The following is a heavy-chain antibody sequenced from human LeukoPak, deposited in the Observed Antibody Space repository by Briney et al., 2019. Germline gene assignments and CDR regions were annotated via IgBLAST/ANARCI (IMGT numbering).Heavy chain of an antibody. CDR3: AKSGSYNYFDY. Sequence: ASLKVSCKASGHTFTGCYIHCVRQAPGQGLEWMGGIIPIFGTANYAQKFQGRVTITADESTSTAYMELSSLRSEDTAVYYCAKSGSYNYFDYWGQGTLVTVSS. D-gene: IGHD1-26*01. J-gene: IGHJ4*02. V-gene: IGHV1-69*13. CDR2: IIPIFGTA. CDR1: GHTFTGCY.